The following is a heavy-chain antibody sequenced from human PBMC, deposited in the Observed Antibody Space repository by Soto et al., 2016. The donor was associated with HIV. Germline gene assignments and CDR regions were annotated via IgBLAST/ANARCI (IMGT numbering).Heavy chain of an antibody. CDR1: GYPFNTYG. CDR3: ARGREDTAILDY. CDR2: ISIYTGNR. D-gene: IGHD5-18*01. V-gene: IGHV1-18*01. J-gene: IGHJ4*02. Sequence: QVHLVQSGAEVKKPGASVKVSCKTSGYPFNTYGINWVRQAPGQGLEWVGWISIYTGNRDRAPKLQDRVTMTTDTSTTTAYMELRSLRPDDTAVYFCARGREDTAILDYWGQGTLVTVSS.